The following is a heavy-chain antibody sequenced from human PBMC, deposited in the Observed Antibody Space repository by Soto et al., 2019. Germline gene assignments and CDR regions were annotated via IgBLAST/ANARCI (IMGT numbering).Heavy chain of an antibody. J-gene: IGHJ4*02. CDR1: GGSISSGGYY. CDR3: ARSPEATVTAFDF. CDR2: IYYSGST. D-gene: IGHD4-17*01. V-gene: IGHV4-31*03. Sequence: PSETLSLTCTVSGGSISSGGYYWSWIRQRPGKGLEWIGYIYYSGSTYYNPSLKSRVTISVDTSKNQFSLKLSSVTAADTAVYYCARSPEATVTAFDFWGLGTLVTAPQ.